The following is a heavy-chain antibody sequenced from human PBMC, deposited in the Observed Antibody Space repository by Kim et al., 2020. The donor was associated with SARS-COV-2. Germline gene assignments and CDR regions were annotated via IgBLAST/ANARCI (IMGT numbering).Heavy chain of an antibody. CDR3: ARDPDCHLDFWGGYYCYGRVV. CDR1: GFTFSSYG. CDR2: ISSSSSYI. J-gene: IGHJ6*02. V-gene: IGHV3-21*01. D-gene: IGHD3-3*01. Sequence: GGSLRLSCAASGFTFSSYGMNWVRQAPGKGLEWVSSISSSSSYIYYADSVKGRFTISRDNAKNSLYLQMNSLRAEDTAVYYCARDPDCHLDFWGGYYCYGRVVWGQGTTVTVSS.